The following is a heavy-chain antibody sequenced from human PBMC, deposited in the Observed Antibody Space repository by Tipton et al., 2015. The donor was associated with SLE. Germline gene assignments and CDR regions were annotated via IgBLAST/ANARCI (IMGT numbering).Heavy chain of an antibody. CDR2: IYSAGDT. J-gene: IGHJ4*02. CDR3: ASASWNYGFFDY. Sequence: VQLVQSGGGLTQPGGSLRLSCAASGFSVSSNYMSWVRQAPGKGLVWVSVIYSAGDTYYADSVKGRFTISRDNSKNTVYLHMNSLRADDTAIYYCASASWNYGFFDYWGQGTLVTVSS. CDR1: GFSVSSNY. D-gene: IGHD1-7*01. V-gene: IGHV3-53*01.